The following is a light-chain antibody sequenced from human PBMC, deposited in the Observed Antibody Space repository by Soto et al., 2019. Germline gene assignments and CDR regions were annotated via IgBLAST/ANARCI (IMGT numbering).Light chain of an antibody. Sequence: EIVLTQSPGTRSLSPGERATLSCRASQSVSSSYLAWYQQKPGQAPSLLIYGASSRATGIPDRFSGSGSGTDFTLTISRLEPEDFAVYYCQQYGSSPPTFGQGTKVDIK. J-gene: IGKJ1*01. CDR2: GAS. V-gene: IGKV3-20*01. CDR1: QSVSSSY. CDR3: QQYGSSPPT.